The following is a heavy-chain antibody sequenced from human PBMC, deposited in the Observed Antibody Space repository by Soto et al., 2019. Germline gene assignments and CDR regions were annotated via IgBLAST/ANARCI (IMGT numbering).Heavy chain of an antibody. V-gene: IGHV3-30*18. D-gene: IGHD2-2*01. CDR1: GFTFSSYG. Sequence: QVQLVESGGGVVQPGRSLRLSCAASGFTFSSYGMHWVRQAPGKGLEWVAVISYDGSNKYYADYVKGRFTISRDNSKNTLYLHMNSLRAEDTAVYYCAKSGGESRYCISTRCYDNYYYYGMDVWGQGTTVTVSS. J-gene: IGHJ6*02. CDR2: ISYDGSNK. CDR3: AKSGGESRYCISTRCYDNYYYYGMDV.